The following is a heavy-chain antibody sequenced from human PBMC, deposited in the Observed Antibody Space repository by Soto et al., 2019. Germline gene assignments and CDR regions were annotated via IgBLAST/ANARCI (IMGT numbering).Heavy chain of an antibody. Sequence: PGHSLKISNTGCGDPFTIHWIACVRPMPGKGLELMGLIYPADSDTRYSPSFEGQVTISVDKSISTAFLQWRRLKASDTGMYYGVRPQAIELGTIRGAFDFLGQRTKVTVSS. CDR2: IYPADSDT. J-gene: IGHJ3*01. CDR3: VRPQAIELGTIRGAFDF. D-gene: IGHD3-10*01. V-gene: IGHV5-51*01. CDR1: GDPFTIHW.